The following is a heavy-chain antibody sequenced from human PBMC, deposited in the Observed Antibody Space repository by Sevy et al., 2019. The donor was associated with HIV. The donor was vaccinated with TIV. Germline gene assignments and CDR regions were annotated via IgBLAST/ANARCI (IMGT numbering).Heavy chain of an antibody. Sequence: ASVKVSCKASGYTFTDYYLHWVRQAPGQGLEWMGWINANSGDTNYAQKFQGKVTMTRDTSISTAYMELSRLRSDDTAVYYCARLPYCSGNTCYSLNYWGQGTLATVSS. V-gene: IGHV1-2*02. D-gene: IGHD2-15*01. CDR2: INANSGDT. J-gene: IGHJ4*02. CDR1: GYTFTDYY. CDR3: ARLPYCSGNTCYSLNY.